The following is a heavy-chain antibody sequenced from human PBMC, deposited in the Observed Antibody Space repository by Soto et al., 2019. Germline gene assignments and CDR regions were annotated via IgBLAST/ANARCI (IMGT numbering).Heavy chain of an antibody. CDR2: IIPIPGTA. D-gene: IGHD2-2*01. Sequence: QVHLVHYGAEVKKPGSSVKVSCKASGGTFSSYAISWVRQAPGQGLEWMGGIIPIPGTANYAQKFQVRVTITADESTSTAYMELSSLRSEDTAVYYCARSQGSSTSLEIYYYYYYGMDVWGQGTTVTVSS. CDR1: GGTFSSYA. J-gene: IGHJ6*02. CDR3: ARSQGSSTSLEIYYYYYYGMDV. V-gene: IGHV1-69*01.